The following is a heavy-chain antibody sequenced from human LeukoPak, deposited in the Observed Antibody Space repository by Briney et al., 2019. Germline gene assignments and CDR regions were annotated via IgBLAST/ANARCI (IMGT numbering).Heavy chain of an antibody. CDR3: AREDKKVGATDY. D-gene: IGHD1-26*01. CDR2: IYHSGST. CDR1: GGSISSGSYY. Sequence: PSETLSLTCTVSGGSISSGSYYWSWIRQPPGKGLEWIGSIYHSGSTYYNPSLKSRVTISVDTSKNQFSLKLSSVTAADTAVYYCAREDKKVGATDYWGQGTLVTVSS. V-gene: IGHV4-39*07. J-gene: IGHJ4*02.